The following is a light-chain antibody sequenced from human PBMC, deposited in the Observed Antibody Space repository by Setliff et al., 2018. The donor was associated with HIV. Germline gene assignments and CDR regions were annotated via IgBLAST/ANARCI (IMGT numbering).Light chain of an antibody. J-gene: IGLJ2*01. Sequence: QSVLTQPASVSGSPGQSITISCTGTSSDVGGYNYVSWYQQHPGKAPKLMIYEVSNRPSGVSNRFSGSKSGNTASLTISGLQAEDEVDYYCSSYTSSSTVVFGGGTKVTV. V-gene: IGLV2-14*01. CDR1: SSDVGGYNY. CDR3: SSYTSSSTVV. CDR2: EVS.